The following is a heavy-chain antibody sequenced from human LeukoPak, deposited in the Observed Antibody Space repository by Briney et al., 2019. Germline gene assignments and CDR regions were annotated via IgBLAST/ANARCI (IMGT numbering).Heavy chain of an antibody. CDR3: AGEEERGVTVAGTAFDY. V-gene: IGHV1-69*04. Sequence: SVKVSCKASGGTFSSYSITWVRQAPGQGLEWMGRIIPTLGIANYAQKFQDRVTITADKSTSTAYMELSSLRSEDTAVYYCAGEEERGVTVAGTAFDYWGQGTLVTVSS. CDR1: GGTFSSYS. D-gene: IGHD6-19*01. J-gene: IGHJ4*02. CDR2: IIPTLGIA.